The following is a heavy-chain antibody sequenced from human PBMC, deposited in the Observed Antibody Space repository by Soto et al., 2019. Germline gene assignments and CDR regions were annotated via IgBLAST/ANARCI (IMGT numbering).Heavy chain of an antibody. Sequence: LRLSCAASGFSFTSYALSWVRQAPGKGLEWVSTISGSDGKTYYADSVKGRFSISRDTSKTTLYLQMNSLRVEDTAVYYCARWSFLDYWGQGTRVTVSS. CDR2: ISGSDGKT. J-gene: IGHJ4*02. CDR1: GFSFTSYA. D-gene: IGHD1-26*01. V-gene: IGHV3-23*01. CDR3: ARWSFLDY.